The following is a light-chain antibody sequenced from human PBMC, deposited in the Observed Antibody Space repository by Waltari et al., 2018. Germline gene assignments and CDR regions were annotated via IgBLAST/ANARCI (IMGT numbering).Light chain of an antibody. CDR3: CSYAGSSVFKVL. CDR2: EVN. V-gene: IGLV2-23*02. CDR1: SSDVGRYVL. Sequence: QSALTQPASVSGSPGQSITISCTGTSSDVGRYVLVSWYQQHPGKAPELMIYEVNKRPSGVSDRFSGSKSGSTAFLTISGLQAEDEAHYYCCSYAGSSVFKVLFGGGTKLTVL. J-gene: IGLJ2*01.